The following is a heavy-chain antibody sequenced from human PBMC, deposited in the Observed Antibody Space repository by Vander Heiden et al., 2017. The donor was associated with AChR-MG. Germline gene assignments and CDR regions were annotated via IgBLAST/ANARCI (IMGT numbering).Heavy chain of an antibody. CDR3: AKDRPSYYTASDCHAVDLDL. D-gene: IGHD2-8*02. J-gene: IGHJ5*02. CDR2: ISYDGSRT. V-gene: IGHV3-30*18. Sequence: QMQLVESGGGVVQPERSLRLSCAAPGVTLTYYGTHWVRQAPGKGREWVEVISYDGSRTGYADSVKGRFIISRDNSKNTVFLEMNSLRTDDTAVYYCAKDRPSYYTASDCHAVDLDLWGQGTLVTVSS. CDR1: GVTLTYYG.